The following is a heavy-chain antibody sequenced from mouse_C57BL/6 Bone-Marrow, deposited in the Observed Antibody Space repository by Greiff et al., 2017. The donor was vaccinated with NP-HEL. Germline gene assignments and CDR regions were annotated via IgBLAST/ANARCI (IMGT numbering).Heavy chain of an antibody. CDR2: IDPSDSET. CDR3: ARNPEIYYDYPYYYAMDY. D-gene: IGHD2-4*01. J-gene: IGHJ4*01. Sequence: QVQLQQPGAELVRPGSSVKLSCKASGYTFTSYWMHWVKQRPIQGLEWIGNIDPSDSETHYNQKFKDKATLTVDKSSSTAYMQLSSLTSEDSAVYYCARNPEIYYDYPYYYAMDYWGQGTSVTVSS. V-gene: IGHV1-52*01. CDR1: GYTFTSYW.